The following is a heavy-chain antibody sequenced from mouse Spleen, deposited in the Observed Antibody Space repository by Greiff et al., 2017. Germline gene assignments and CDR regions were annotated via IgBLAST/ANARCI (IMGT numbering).Heavy chain of an antibody. CDR1: GFNITDYY. CDR3: TIVLWEGYFDV. Sequence: EVQLQQSGAELVRPGASVKLSCTASGFNITDYYMHWVKQRPEQGLEWIGRIDPEDGDTEYAPKFQGKATMTADTSSNTAYLQLSSLTSEDTAVYYCTIVLWEGYFDVWGAGTTVTVSS. V-gene: IGHV14-1*01. CDR2: IDPEDGDT. J-gene: IGHJ1*01. D-gene: IGHD1-1*02.